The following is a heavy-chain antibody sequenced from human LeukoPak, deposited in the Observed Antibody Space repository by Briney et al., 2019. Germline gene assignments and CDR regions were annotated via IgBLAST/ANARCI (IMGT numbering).Heavy chain of an antibody. Sequence: SKTLSLTCTVSGDSISSYYWSWIRQPPGKGLEWIGYIYYTGNTDYNPSLSSRVTMSLDTSKNQFSLKLNYVTAADTAVYYCARTTMITRPGWFDPWGQGTLVTVSS. V-gene: IGHV4-59*08. CDR3: ARTTMITRPGWFDP. CDR2: IYYTGNT. J-gene: IGHJ5*02. CDR1: GDSISSYY. D-gene: IGHD3-22*01.